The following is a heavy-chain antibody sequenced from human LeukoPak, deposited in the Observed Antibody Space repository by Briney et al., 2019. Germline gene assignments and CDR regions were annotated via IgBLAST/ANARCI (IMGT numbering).Heavy chain of an antibody. Sequence: SETLSLTCNVSGDSISSDYWSWIRQPPGKGLEWIGHIYYSGSTNYNPSLKRRVTISVDTSKNQFSLKLSSVTAADTAVYYCARGTWDYYDSSGYYSYWGQGTLVTVSS. CDR2: IYYSGST. CDR3: ARGTWDYYDSSGYYSY. V-gene: IGHV4-59*01. D-gene: IGHD3-22*01. CDR1: GDSISSDY. J-gene: IGHJ4*02.